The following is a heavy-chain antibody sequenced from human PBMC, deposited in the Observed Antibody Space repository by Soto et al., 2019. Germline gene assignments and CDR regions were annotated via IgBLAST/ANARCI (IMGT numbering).Heavy chain of an antibody. CDR1: GYTFTSYG. CDR2: ISAYNGNT. V-gene: IGHV1-18*04. J-gene: IGHJ6*02. D-gene: IGHD6-13*01. Sequence: ASVKVSSKASGYTFTSYGISWVRQAPGQGLEWTGWISAYNGNTNYAQKLQGRVTMTTDTSTSTAYMELRSLRSDDTAVYYCAREGQQLVPLYYYYSGMDVWGQGTTVTVSS. CDR3: AREGQQLVPLYYYYSGMDV.